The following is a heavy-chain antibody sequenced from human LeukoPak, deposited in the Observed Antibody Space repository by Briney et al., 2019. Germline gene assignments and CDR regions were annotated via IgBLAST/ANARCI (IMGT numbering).Heavy chain of an antibody. J-gene: IGHJ5*02. CDR1: GGSISSYY. CDR3: ARGGPKYYYGSGSYSINWFDP. D-gene: IGHD3-10*01. Sequence: SETLSLTCTVSGGSISSYYWSWIRQPPGKGLEWIGYIYYSGSTNYNPSLKSRVTISVDTSKNQFSLKLSSVTAADTAVYYCARGGPKYYYGSGSYSINWFDPWGQGTLVTVSS. V-gene: IGHV4-59*12. CDR2: IYYSGST.